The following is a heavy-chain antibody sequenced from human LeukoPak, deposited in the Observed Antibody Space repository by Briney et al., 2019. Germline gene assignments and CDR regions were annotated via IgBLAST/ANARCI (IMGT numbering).Heavy chain of an antibody. D-gene: IGHD3-16*01. J-gene: IGHJ5*02. CDR1: GFTFSSYS. V-gene: IGHV3-48*01. CDR2: ISSSSTI. Sequence: PGGSLRLSCAASGFTFSSYSMNWVRQAPGKGLEWVSYISSSSTIYYADSVKGRFTISRDNAKNSLYLQMNSLRAEDTAVYYCARRVRGGIGFDPWGQGTLVTVSS. CDR3: ARRVRGGIGFDP.